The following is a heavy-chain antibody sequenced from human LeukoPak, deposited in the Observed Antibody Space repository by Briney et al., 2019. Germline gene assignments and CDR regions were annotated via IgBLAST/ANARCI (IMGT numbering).Heavy chain of an antibody. CDR2: INPNSGGT. J-gene: IGHJ4*02. D-gene: IGHD5-12*01. V-gene: IGHV1-2*02. Sequence: GASVKVSCKASGYTFTGYYMHWVRQAPGQGLEWMGWINPNSGGTNYAQKFQGRVTMTRDTSISTAYMELSWLRSDDTAVYYCARDFEENFGYSGYDSWGQGTLVTVSS. CDR3: ARDFEENFGYSGYDS. CDR1: GYTFTGYY.